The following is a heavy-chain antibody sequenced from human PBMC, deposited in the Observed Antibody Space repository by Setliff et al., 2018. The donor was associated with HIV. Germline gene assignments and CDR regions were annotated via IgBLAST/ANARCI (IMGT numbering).Heavy chain of an antibody. CDR3: AKAGGDS. V-gene: IGHV5-51*01. Sequence: PGESLKISCRALGYNFNTYWIDWVRQMPGKGLEWMGTIYPTDSDTKYNPSFQGRVSISADRSISTAYLQWSSLRASDTAIYYCAKAGGDSWGQGTLVTVSS. D-gene: IGHD3-10*01. CDR2: IYPTDSDT. CDR1: GYNFNTYW. J-gene: IGHJ5*01.